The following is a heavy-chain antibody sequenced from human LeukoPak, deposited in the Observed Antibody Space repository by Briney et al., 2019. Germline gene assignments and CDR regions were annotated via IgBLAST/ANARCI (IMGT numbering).Heavy chain of an antibody. J-gene: IGHJ4*02. CDR2: ISYDGSNK. Sequence: QPGGSLRPSCAASGFTFSSYGMHWVRQAPGKGLEWVAVISYDGSNKYYADSVKGRFTISRDNSKNTLYLQMNSLRAEDTAVYYCARSGAGSDYWGQGTLVTVSS. CDR1: GFTFSSYG. CDR3: ARSGAGSDY. D-gene: IGHD1-14*01. V-gene: IGHV3-30*03.